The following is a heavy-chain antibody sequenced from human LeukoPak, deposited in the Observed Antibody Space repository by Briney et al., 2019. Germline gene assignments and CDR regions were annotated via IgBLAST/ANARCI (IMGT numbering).Heavy chain of an antibody. CDR1: GFTFSSYA. CDR2: ISGSDDRT. J-gene: IGHJ4*02. D-gene: IGHD3-22*01. V-gene: IGHV3-23*01. CDR3: AKDAAVYYDSSGYYGYFDH. Sequence: GGSLRLSCAASGFTFSSYAMNWVRQAPGKGLEWVSAISGSDDRTYYADSVKGRFTISRDNSKNTLYLQMNSLRAEDTAVYYCAKDAAVYYDSSGYYGYFDHWGQGTLVTVSS.